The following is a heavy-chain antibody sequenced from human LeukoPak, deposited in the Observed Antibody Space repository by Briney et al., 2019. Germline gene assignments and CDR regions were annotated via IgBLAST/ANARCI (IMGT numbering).Heavy chain of an antibody. Sequence: GGSLRLSCSASGFTFSSYGMHWVRQAPGKGLEWVAVIWYDGSNKYYADSVEGRFTISRDNSKNTLYLQMNSLRAEDTAVYYCARDSSRIVVVTAAVDYWGQGTLVTVSS. CDR3: ARDSSRIVVVTAAVDY. J-gene: IGHJ4*02. V-gene: IGHV3-33*01. CDR2: IWYDGSNK. D-gene: IGHD2-21*02. CDR1: GFTFSSYG.